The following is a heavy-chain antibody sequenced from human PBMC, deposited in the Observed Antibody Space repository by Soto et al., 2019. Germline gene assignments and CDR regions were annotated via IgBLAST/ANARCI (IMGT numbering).Heavy chain of an antibody. CDR3: ARSLFMVAPDNEPFDY. CDR2: ISGGGNDR. D-gene: IGHD5-12*01. V-gene: IGHV3-23*01. CDR1: GFPFSSYA. J-gene: IGHJ4*02. Sequence: VQLLESGGSLVQPGGSLTLSCAASGFPFSSYAMSWVRQTPEKGLEWVAGISGGGNDRYYADFVQGRFTFSRDNSRNSRYLQMSSVRADDAAMYFCARSLFMVAPDNEPFDYWGQGTLVTVSS.